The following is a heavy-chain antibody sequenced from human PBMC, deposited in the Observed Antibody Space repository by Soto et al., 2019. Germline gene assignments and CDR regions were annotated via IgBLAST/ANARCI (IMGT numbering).Heavy chain of an antibody. J-gene: IGHJ4*02. CDR3: ARGGRTAAADY. Sequence: QVQLVQSGAEVKKPGASVKVSCKASGYTFTSYGLTSVRQAPGQGLEWMGWTSTSNGNTNYAQKLQGRVTLTTDTSTTTAYMELRSLRSDDTAVYYCARGGRTAAADYWGQGTLVTVSS. CDR1: GYTFTSYG. V-gene: IGHV1-18*01. CDR2: TSTSNGNT. D-gene: IGHD6-13*01.